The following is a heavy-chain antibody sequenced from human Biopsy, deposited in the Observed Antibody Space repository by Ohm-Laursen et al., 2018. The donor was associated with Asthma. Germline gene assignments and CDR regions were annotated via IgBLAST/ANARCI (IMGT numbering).Heavy chain of an antibody. CDR2: ILTKFDIT. CDR1: GGSFSNFA. D-gene: IGHD3-22*01. J-gene: IGHJ4*02. V-gene: IGHV1-69*04. Sequence: GASVKVSCKASGGSFSNFAFSWVRQAPGHGLEWMGTILTKFDITSYAEKFQGRVTITADKSTSTTYMELSRLRSEDTAVYYCARSYDTDSYPVLVLDYWGQGTLVIVSS. CDR3: ARSYDTDSYPVLVLDY.